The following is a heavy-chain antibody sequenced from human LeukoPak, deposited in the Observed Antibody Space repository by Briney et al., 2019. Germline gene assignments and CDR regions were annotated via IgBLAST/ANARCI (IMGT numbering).Heavy chain of an antibody. D-gene: IGHD2-15*01. CDR2: ISASGSRT. CDR1: GFTFRSYA. Sequence: PGGSLRLSCAASGFTFRSYAMHWVRQAPGKGLVWVSSISASGSRTSYADSVKGRLTISRDNSKNILYLQMNSLRVEDTAVYYCAKRPCSGGSCSDFDYWGQGTLVSVSS. V-gene: IGHV3-23*01. J-gene: IGHJ4*02. CDR3: AKRPCSGGSCSDFDY.